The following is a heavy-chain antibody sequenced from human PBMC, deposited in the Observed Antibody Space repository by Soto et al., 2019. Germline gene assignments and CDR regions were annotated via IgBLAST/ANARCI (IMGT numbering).Heavy chain of an antibody. D-gene: IGHD6-6*01. Sequence: EASVKVSCKASGYTFTSYGISWVRQAPGQGLEWMGWISAYNGNTNYAQKLQGRVTITADKSTSTAYMELSSLRSEDTAVYYCARDLSQLVGGYYYYYMDVWGKGTTVTVSS. CDR1: GYTFTSYG. CDR3: ARDLSQLVGGYYYYYMDV. V-gene: IGHV1-18*01. J-gene: IGHJ6*03. CDR2: ISAYNGNT.